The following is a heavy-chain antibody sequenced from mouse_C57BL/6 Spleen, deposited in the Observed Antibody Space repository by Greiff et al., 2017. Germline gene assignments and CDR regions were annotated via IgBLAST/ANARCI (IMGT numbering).Heavy chain of an antibody. CDR1: GYTFTSYW. J-gene: IGHJ2*01. CDR2: IHPNSGST. Sequence: QVQLQQPGAELVKPGASVKLSCKASGYTFTSYWMHWVKQRPGQGLEWIGMIHPNSGSTNYNEKFKSQATLTVDKSSSTAYMQLSSLTSEDSAVDYCARSVYDYAFDYWGQGTTLTVSS. D-gene: IGHD2-4*01. V-gene: IGHV1-64*01. CDR3: ARSVYDYAFDY.